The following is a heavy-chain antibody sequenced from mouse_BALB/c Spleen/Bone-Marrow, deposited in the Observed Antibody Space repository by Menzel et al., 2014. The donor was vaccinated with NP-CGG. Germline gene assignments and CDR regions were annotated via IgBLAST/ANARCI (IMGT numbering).Heavy chain of an antibody. CDR1: GYTFTSYV. V-gene: IGHV1-14*01. J-gene: IGHJ4*01. CDR2: INPYNDGT. D-gene: IGHD2-4*01. CDR3: TRGVYYDYDEGAMDY. Sequence: EVQLQQSGPELVKPGASVKMSCKASGYTFTSYVMHWVKQKPGQGLEWIGYINPYNDGTKYNEKFKGKATLTSDKSSSTAYMELSGLTSEDSAVYYCTRGVYYDYDEGAMDYWGQGSSVTDSS.